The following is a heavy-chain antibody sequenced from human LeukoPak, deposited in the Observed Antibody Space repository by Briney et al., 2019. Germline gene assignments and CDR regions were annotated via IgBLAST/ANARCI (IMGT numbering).Heavy chain of an antibody. Sequence: GGSLRLSCAASGFTFSSYWMSWVRQAPGKGLEWVANIKQDGSEKYYVDSVKGRFTISRDNAKNSLYLQMNSLRAEDTAVYYCAKDRVLEAPPRSLCDYWGQGTLVTVSS. CDR3: AKDRVLEAPPRSLCDY. J-gene: IGHJ4*02. D-gene: IGHD3-10*01. V-gene: IGHV3-7*01. CDR1: GFTFSSYW. CDR2: IKQDGSEK.